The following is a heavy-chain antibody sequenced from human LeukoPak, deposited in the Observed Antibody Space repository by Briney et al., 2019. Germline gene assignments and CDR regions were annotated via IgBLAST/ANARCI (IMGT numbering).Heavy chain of an antibody. Sequence: SETLSLTCTVSGGSISSGGYYWSWIRQHPGKGLEWIGYIYYSGSTNYNPSLKSRVTISVDTSKNQFSLKLSSVTAADTAVYYCARTTLALHAFDIWGQGTMVTVSS. V-gene: IGHV4-61*08. CDR3: ARTTLALHAFDI. CDR2: IYYSGST. J-gene: IGHJ3*02. D-gene: IGHD2-15*01. CDR1: GGSISSGGYY.